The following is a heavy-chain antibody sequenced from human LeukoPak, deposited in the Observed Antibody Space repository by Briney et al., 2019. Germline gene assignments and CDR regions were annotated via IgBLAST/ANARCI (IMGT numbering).Heavy chain of an antibody. CDR3: ARHPRLSYGSGSVFDY. D-gene: IGHD3-10*01. V-gene: IGHV5-51*01. Sequence: GESLKISCKGSGYSFTSYWIGWVRQMPGKGLEWMGIIYPSDSDTRYSPSFQGQVTISADKSISTAYLQWSSLKASDTAMYYCARHPRLSYGSGSVFDYWGQGTLVTVSS. CDR2: IYPSDSDT. CDR1: GYSFTSYW. J-gene: IGHJ4*02.